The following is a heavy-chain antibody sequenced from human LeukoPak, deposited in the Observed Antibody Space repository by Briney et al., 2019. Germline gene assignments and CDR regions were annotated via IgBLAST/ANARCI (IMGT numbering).Heavy chain of an antibody. CDR1: GYTFTSYS. D-gene: IGHD4-17*01. CDR2: INPSGGST. V-gene: IGHV1-46*03. CDR3: AREMTTVTTGARYFDY. Sequence: ASVKVSCKASGYTFTSYSVHWVRQAPGQGLEWMGIINPSGGSTSYAQKFQGRVTMTRDTSTSTVYMELSSLRSEDTAVYYCAREMTTVTTGARYFDYWGQGTLVTVSS. J-gene: IGHJ4*02.